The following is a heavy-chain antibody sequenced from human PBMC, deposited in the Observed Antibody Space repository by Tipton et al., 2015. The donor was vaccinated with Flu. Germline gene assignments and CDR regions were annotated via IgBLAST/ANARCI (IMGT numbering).Heavy chain of an antibody. V-gene: IGHV4-39*07. CDR1: GGSISSSSTYY. D-gene: IGHD3-22*01. Sequence: TLSLTCTVSGGSISSSSTYYWGWIRQPPGKGLEWIGSIYYRGSTYYNPSLKSRVTISIDTSKNQFSLKLNSVTAADTAVYYCARDHVHDSSAYPSSGMDVWGQGTTVTVSS. J-gene: IGHJ6*02. CDR2: IYYRGST. CDR3: ARDHVHDSSAYPSSGMDV.